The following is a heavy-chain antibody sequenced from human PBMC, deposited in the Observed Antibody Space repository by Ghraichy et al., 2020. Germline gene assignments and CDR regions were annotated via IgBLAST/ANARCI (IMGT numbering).Heavy chain of an antibody. Sequence: GGSLRLSCAASGFTFSSYGMHWVRQAPGKGLEWVAVISYDGSNKYYADSVKGRFTISRDNSKNTLYLQMNSLRAEDTAVYYCAKAVQMFYEWLLEVDYWGQGTLVTVSS. V-gene: IGHV3-30*18. D-gene: IGHD3-3*01. CDR2: ISYDGSNK. CDR3: AKAVQMFYEWLLEVDY. CDR1: GFTFSSYG. J-gene: IGHJ4*02.